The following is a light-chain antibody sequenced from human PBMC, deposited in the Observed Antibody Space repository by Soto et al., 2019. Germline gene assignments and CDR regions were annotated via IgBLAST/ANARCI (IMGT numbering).Light chain of an antibody. CDR3: QHYNDWPPTWT. J-gene: IGKJ1*01. Sequence: EIAMTQSPATLSVSPGERATLSCRASQSVSSKLAWYQQKPGQAPRVLIHGASTRCTGIPARFSGSGSGTEFTLTISSLQSEDFAVYYCQHYNDWPPTWTFSQGTGWKSN. V-gene: IGKV3-15*01. CDR2: GAS. CDR1: QSVSSK.